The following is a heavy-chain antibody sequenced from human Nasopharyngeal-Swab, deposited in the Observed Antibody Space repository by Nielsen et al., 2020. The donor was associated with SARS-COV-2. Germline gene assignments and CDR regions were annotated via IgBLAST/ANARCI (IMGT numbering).Heavy chain of an antibody. CDR2: ISSSGSTI. V-gene: IGHV3-48*03. D-gene: IGHD3-3*01. Sequence: WIRQPPWRGLEWVSYISSSGSTIYYADSVKGRFTISRDNAKNSLYLQMNSLRAEDTAVYYCARASFTIFGVVSPFDYWGQGTLVTVSS. CDR3: ARASFTIFGVVSPFDY. J-gene: IGHJ4*02.